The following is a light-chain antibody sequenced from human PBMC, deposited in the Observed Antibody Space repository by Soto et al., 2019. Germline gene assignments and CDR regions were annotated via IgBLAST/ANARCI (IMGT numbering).Light chain of an antibody. Sequence: QSVLTQPASVSGSPGQSITISCTGTSGDVGGYNYVSWYQQHPGKAPKLMIYDVSNRPSGVSNRFSGSKSDNTASLTISGLQAEDEADYYCSSYTSNSTVVFGGGTKVTVL. V-gene: IGLV2-14*01. J-gene: IGLJ2*01. CDR3: SSYTSNSTVV. CDR1: SGDVGGYNY. CDR2: DVS.